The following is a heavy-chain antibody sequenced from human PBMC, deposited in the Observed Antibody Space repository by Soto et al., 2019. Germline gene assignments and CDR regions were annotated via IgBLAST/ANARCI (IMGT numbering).Heavy chain of an antibody. CDR2: IYHGGST. Sequence: PSETMSLTCAVAGGSISSGGYFWSWIRQPPGKGLECIGYIYHGGSTYYNPSLKSRVTISVDRSKNQFSLKLSSVTAADTAVYYCARGPPLGYWGQGTLVTVSS. V-gene: IGHV4-30-2*01. CDR3: ARGPPLGY. CDR1: GGSISSGGYF. J-gene: IGHJ4*02.